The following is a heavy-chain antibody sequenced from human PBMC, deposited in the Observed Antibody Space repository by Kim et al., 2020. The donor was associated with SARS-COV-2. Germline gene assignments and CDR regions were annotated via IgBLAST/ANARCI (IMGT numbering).Heavy chain of an antibody. Sequence: YYGDSVKGRITISRDNSKNTLYLQMERLRTEDTAMYYCARDLTGRGSLHYWGQGTLVTVSS. D-gene: IGHD2-15*01. J-gene: IGHJ4*02. CDR3: ARDLTGRGSLHY. V-gene: IGHV3-33*01.